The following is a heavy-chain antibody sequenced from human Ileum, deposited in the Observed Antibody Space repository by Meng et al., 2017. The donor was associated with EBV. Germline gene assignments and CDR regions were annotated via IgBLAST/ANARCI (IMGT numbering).Heavy chain of an antibody. V-gene: IGHV1-18*01. J-gene: IGHJ4*02. D-gene: IGHD1-26*01. CDR1: GYTFSNYG. CDR3: ARAGNGGSYYFTY. Sequence: QSVPSGAGVKKPGDSVKVPCKASGYTFSNYGNSWLRQAPGQGLEWMGWISAYHGNTNYAQNLQGRVTMTTDTSTGTAYMEVRSLRSDDTAVYYCARAGNGGSYYFTYWGQGTLVTVSS. CDR2: ISAYHGNT.